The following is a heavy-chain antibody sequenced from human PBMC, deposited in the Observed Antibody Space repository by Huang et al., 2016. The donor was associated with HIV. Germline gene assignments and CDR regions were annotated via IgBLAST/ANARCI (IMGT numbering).Heavy chain of an antibody. CDR3: ATSTPMLGESGGWSGKVVITENVPYVD. J-gene: IGHJ4*02. CDR2: LVPMLVAG. D-gene: IGHD3-22*01. V-gene: IGHV1-69*01. CDR1: GDSFTSLP. Sequence: QVHLVQSGAEVKKPGSSVKVSCKASGDSFTSLPINWVRQAPGQGLEWMGGLVPMLVAGTSAQKFRGQVTMSADESTSTSYMELSRLRSDDTAMYHCATSTPMLGESGGWSGKVVITENVPYVDWGQGTLVTVSS.